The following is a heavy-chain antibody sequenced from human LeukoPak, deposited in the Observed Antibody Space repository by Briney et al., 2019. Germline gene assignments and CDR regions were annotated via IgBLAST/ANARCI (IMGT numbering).Heavy chain of an antibody. CDR3: GSSEMATQIDY. J-gene: IGHJ4*02. CDR2: IYSGGST. CDR1: GFTVSSNY. V-gene: IGHV3-53*01. Sequence: GGSLRLSRAASGFTVSSNYMSWVRQAPGKGLEWVSVIYSGGSTYYADSVKGRFTISRDNSKNTLYLQMNSLRAEDTAVYYCGSSEMATQIDYWGQGTLVTVSS. D-gene: IGHD5-24*01.